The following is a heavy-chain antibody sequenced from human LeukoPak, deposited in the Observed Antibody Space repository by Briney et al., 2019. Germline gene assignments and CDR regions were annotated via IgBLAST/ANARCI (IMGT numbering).Heavy chain of an antibody. J-gene: IGHJ4*02. CDR3: AKRGIVIRAVIIIGFHKEAYYFDY. V-gene: IGHV3-23*01. CDR1: GITRSNYG. CDR2: ISERGGST. D-gene: IGHD3-10*01. Sequence: PGGSLRLSCVVSGITRSNYGMSWVRQAPGKGLEWVSGISERGGSTNYADSVKGRFIISRDTSKNTVYLQMNSLRVEDTAVYFCAKRGIVIRAVIIIGFHKEAYYFDYWGQGILVTVSS.